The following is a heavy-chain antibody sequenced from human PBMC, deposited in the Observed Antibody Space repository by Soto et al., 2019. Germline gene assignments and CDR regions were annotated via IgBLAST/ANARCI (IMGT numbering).Heavy chain of an antibody. Sequence: PGGSLRLSCAASGFTFSDYYMSWIRQAPGKGLEWVSYISSSSSYTNYADSVKGRFTISRDNAKNSLYLQMNSLRAEDTAVYYCARGFRLGYSSSRPFDPWGQGTLVTVSS. D-gene: IGHD6-13*01. CDR1: GFTFSDYY. CDR3: ARGFRLGYSSSRPFDP. V-gene: IGHV3-11*05. J-gene: IGHJ5*02. CDR2: ISSSSSYT.